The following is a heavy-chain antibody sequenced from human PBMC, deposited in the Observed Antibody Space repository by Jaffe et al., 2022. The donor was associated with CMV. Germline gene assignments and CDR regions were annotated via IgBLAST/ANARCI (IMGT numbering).Heavy chain of an antibody. D-gene: IGHD6-19*01. V-gene: IGHV3-23*04. J-gene: IGHJ4*02. CDR2: ISGSGANT. Sequence: EVQLVESGGGLVQPGGSLRLSCAASGFTFSSFAMNWVRQAPGKGLEWVSSISGSGANTYYADSVKGRFTISRDNSRNTLYLQMISLRAEDTAIYYCASPKWGAVALDYWGQGTLVTVSS. CDR3: ASPKWGAVALDY. CDR1: GFTFSSFA.